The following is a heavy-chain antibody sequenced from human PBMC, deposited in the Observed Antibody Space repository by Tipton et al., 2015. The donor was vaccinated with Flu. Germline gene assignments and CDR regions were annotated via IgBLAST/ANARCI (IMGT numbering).Heavy chain of an antibody. V-gene: IGHV3-74*01. Sequence: SLRLSCAASGFTFSRYWMHWVRHAPGMGLIWVSRINSDRTITNSADSVVCRFTVSRDNAKNTLYLQMNSLTDEDTAVYYCARDRGGSYYATDTFDFWGQGVLVTVSS. D-gene: IGHD1-26*01. CDR3: ARDRGGSYYATDTFDF. J-gene: IGHJ3*01. CDR1: GFTFSRYW. CDR2: INSDRTIT.